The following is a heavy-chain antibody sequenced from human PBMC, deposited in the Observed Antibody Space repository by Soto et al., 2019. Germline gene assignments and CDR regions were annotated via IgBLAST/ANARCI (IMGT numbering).Heavy chain of an antibody. V-gene: IGHV3-30-3*01. D-gene: IGHD3-22*01. CDR3: TTDVPYDSSGPKVLDY. CDR1: GFTFSSYA. Sequence: PGGSLRLSCAASGFTFSSYAMHWVRQAPGKGLEWVAVISYDGSNKYYADSVKGRFTISRDNSKNTLYLQMNSLRAEDTAVYYCTTDVPYDSSGPKVLDYWGQGTLVTVSS. CDR2: ISYDGSNK. J-gene: IGHJ4*02.